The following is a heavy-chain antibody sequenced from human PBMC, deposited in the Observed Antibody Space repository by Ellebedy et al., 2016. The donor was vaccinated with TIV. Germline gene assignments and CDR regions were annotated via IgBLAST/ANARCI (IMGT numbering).Heavy chain of an antibody. Sequence: GGSLRLXCAASGFMFGKYAINWVRRAPGKGLEWVSGISWNNGAIGYAASVRGRFTISRDNAKNSLFLQMNSLRPEDTALYYCAKGNYDDYVRYLDSWGQGTLVIVSS. CDR2: ISWNNGAI. J-gene: IGHJ4*02. CDR1: GFMFGKYA. D-gene: IGHD4-17*01. V-gene: IGHV3-9*01. CDR3: AKGNYDDYVRYLDS.